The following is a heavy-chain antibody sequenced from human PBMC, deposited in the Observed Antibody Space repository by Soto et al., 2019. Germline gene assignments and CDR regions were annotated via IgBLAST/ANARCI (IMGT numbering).Heavy chain of an antibody. CDR2: IRQDGGAQ. CDR1: GFTFTTYW. CDR3: VRGGHGSGSYLGSS. V-gene: IGHV3-7*03. Sequence: PGWSLRLSCVASGFTFTTYWMSLVRQAPGKGLQWVANIRQDGGAQYYVDSVKGRFTISRDNAKNSVYLQMDSLRVEDTAVYYCVRGGHGSGSYLGSSWGKGILVTVSS. D-gene: IGHD3-10*01. J-gene: IGHJ5*02.